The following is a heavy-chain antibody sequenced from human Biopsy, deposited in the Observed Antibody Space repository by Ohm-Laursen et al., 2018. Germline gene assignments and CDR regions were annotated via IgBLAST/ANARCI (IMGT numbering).Heavy chain of an antibody. CDR2: ICYSGST. D-gene: IGHD6-19*01. CDR1: GRSICSDY. CDR3: ARATNSSGWPYYYFYGMDV. J-gene: IGHJ6*02. Sequence: TLSFTCTVSGRSICSDYWSWLRQTPGKGLEWIGYICYSGSTNYNPSLKSRITISVDTTKNQFSLRLNSVTAADTAVYYCARATNSSGWPYYYFYGMDVWGQGTTVTVSS. V-gene: IGHV4-59*01.